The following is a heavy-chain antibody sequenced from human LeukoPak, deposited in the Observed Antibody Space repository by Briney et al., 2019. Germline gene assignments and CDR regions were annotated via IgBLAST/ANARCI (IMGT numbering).Heavy chain of an antibody. CDR1: GFTFSSYA. CDR3: ARGSRPPKDYYDSSGRPYYFDY. D-gene: IGHD3-22*01. Sequence: GGSLRLSCAASGFTFSSYAMSRVRQAPGKGLEWVSAISGSGGSTYYADSVKGRFTISRDNSKNTLYLQMNSLRAEDTAVYYCARGSRPPKDYYDSSGRPYYFDYWGQGTLVTVSS. J-gene: IGHJ4*02. CDR2: ISGSGGST. V-gene: IGHV3-23*01.